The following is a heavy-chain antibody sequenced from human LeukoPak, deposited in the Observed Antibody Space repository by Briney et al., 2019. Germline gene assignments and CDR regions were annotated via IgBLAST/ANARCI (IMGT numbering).Heavy chain of an antibody. Sequence: SETLSLTCTVSGGSISSSSYYWGRIRQPPGKGLEWIGSMYYSGNTYYNPSLKSRVTISVDTSENQFSLKLSSLTAADTAVYYCARMLYCSSTSCAPDAFDIWGQGTMVTVSS. D-gene: IGHD2-2*01. CDR2: MYYSGNT. V-gene: IGHV4-39*01. CDR1: GGSISSSSYY. CDR3: ARMLYCSSTSCAPDAFDI. J-gene: IGHJ3*02.